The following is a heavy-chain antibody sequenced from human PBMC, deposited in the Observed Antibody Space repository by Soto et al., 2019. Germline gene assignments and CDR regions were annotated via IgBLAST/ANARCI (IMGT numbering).Heavy chain of an antibody. D-gene: IGHD3-10*02. CDR2: INPKFGDT. V-gene: IGHV1-2*02. J-gene: IGHJ6*02. CDR1: GYTFTAYY. Sequence: QVQLVQSGAEVKEPGDSVRVSCEASGYTFTAYYIHWVRLAPGQGLEWMGWINPKFGDTTYAQDFQGRVSMTRDMSISTVYMELSRLTSDDTAIYYCARNMDYYYGRGSGNGHGVWGQGTTVTVFS. CDR3: ARNMDYYYGRGSGNGHGV.